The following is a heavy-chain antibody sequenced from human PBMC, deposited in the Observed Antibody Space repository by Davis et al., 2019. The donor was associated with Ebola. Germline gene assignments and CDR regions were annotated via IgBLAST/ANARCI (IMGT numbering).Heavy chain of an antibody. CDR1: GFTFSSYS. CDR2: ISSSSSYI. Sequence: PGGSLRLSCAASGFTFSSYSMNWVRQAPGKGLEWVSSISSSSSYIYYADSVKGRFTISRDNAKNSLYLQMNSLRAEDTAVYYCARAANTAMVMFHYWGQGTLVTVSS. CDR3: ARAANTAMVMFHY. D-gene: IGHD5-18*01. J-gene: IGHJ4*02. V-gene: IGHV3-21*01.